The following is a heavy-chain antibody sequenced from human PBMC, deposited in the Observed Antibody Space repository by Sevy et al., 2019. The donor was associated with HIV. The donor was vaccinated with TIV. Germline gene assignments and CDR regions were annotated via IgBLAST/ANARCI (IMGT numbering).Heavy chain of an antibody. Sequence: ASVKVSCKISGYTLTEFSMHWVRQVPGKGLEWMGSFDPEDAKTIYAQKFQGRVTMTEETFTDTAYMELRSLRSEDTGMYYCAITREYYSDSSGYFDYWGQGTLVTVSS. CDR2: FDPEDAKT. V-gene: IGHV1-24*01. D-gene: IGHD3-22*01. J-gene: IGHJ4*02. CDR1: GYTLTEFS. CDR3: AITREYYSDSSGYFDY.